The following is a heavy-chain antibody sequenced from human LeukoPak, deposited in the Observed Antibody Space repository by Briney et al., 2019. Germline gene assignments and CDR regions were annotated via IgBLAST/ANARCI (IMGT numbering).Heavy chain of an antibody. V-gene: IGHV3-30*18. CDR3: AKDRSGLNWYFDL. Sequence: GGSLSLSCAASGFTFSNYGMHWVRQAPGKGLEWVAIISYDGSNQYYTDSVKGRFTISRDNSKNTLYLQINSLRAEDTAVYFCAKDRSGLNWYFDLWGHGTLVTVSS. CDR1: GFTFSNYG. CDR2: ISYDGSNQ. D-gene: IGHD6-19*01. J-gene: IGHJ2*01.